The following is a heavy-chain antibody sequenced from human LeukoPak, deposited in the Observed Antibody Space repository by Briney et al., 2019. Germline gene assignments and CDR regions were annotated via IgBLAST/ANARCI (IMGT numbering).Heavy chain of an antibody. D-gene: IGHD1-26*01. CDR2: KNDDRRST. V-gene: IGHV3-74*01. J-gene: IGHJ5*02. CDR1: GFTFSRLW. CDR3: AKSSGSYCGS. Sequence: GGSLRLFCAASGFTFSRLWMHWVGQAPGDALVLVSCKNDDRRSTNYAGSVESRFTISRDNAGNALYLRRYSLRAEDTAVYYCAKSSGSYCGSWGQGTRVTVSS.